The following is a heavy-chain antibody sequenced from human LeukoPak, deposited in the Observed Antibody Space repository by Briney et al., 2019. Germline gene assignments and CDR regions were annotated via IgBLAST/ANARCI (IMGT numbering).Heavy chain of an antibody. CDR1: GFTFSSYA. D-gene: IGHD2-21*02. V-gene: IGHV3-30*04. Sequence: GGSLRLSCAASGFTFSSYAMHWVRQAPGKGLEWVAVISYDGSNKYYADSVKGRFTISRDNSKNTLYLQMNSLRAEDTAVYYCARDVSYCGGDCYSVPSDYWGQGTLVTVSS. CDR3: ARDVSYCGGDCYSVPSDY. J-gene: IGHJ4*02. CDR2: ISYDGSNK.